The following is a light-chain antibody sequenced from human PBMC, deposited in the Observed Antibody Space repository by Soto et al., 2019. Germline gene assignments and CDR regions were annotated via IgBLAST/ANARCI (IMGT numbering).Light chain of an antibody. V-gene: IGKV3-20*01. CDR2: GST. J-gene: IGKJ2*01. Sequence: EIVLTQSPDTLSLSPGERVTLSCRASQRMTNNFLSWFQQKPSLPPMLLIHGSTTRASGVPNRFTGGGSGTDFVPTISRVQPEDFTVYYCQQYGPSPFSFGQGTKLQIK. CDR1: QRMTNNF. CDR3: QQYGPSPFS.